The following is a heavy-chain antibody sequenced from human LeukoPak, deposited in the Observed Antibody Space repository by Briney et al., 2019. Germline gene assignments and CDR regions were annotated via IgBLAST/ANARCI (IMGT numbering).Heavy chain of an antibody. V-gene: IGHV3-30*04. CDR1: GFTFSSYA. J-gene: IGHJ4*02. D-gene: IGHD3-10*01. CDR2: ISYDGSNK. CDR3: ARDHYYYGSGSYMFVDY. Sequence: GGSLRLSCAASGFTFSSYAMHWVRQAPGKGLEWVAVISYDGSNKYYADSVKGRFTISRDNSKNTLYLQMNSLRAEDTAVYYCARDHYYYGSGSYMFVDYWGQGTLVTVSS.